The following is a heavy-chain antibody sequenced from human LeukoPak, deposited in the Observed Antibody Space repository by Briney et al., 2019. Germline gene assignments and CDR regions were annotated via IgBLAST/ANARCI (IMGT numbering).Heavy chain of an antibody. J-gene: IGHJ3*02. CDR1: GYRFTSDW. CDR2: IYPGDSDT. V-gene: IGHV5-51*01. CDR3: ASSPYYYDSSGYGAFDI. Sequence: GESLKISCKGSGYRFTSDWIGWVRQMPGKGLEWMGIIYPGDSDTRYSPSFQGQVTISADKSISTAYLQWSSLKASDTAMYYCASSPYYYDSSGYGAFDIWGQGTMVTVSS. D-gene: IGHD3-22*01.